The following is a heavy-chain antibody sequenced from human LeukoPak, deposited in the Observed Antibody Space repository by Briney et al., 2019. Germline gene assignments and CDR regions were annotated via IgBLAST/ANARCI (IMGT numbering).Heavy chain of an antibody. D-gene: IGHD6-13*01. CDR3: ARGGISSSWYADY. V-gene: IGHV4-34*01. J-gene: IGHJ4*02. CDR2: INHSGST. CDR1: GGPFSGYY. Sequence: SETLSLTCAVYGGPFSGYYWSWIRQPPGKGLEWIGEINHSGSTNYNPSLKSRVTISVDTSKNQFSLKLSSVTAADTAVYYCARGGISSSWYADYWGQGTLVTVSS.